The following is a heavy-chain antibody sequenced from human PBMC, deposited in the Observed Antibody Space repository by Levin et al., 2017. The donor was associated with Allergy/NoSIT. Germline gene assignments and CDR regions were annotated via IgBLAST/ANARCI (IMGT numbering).Heavy chain of an antibody. CDR1: GGSISSGGYS. V-gene: IGHV4-30-2*01. CDR2: IYLSGST. D-gene: IGHD5-18*01. Sequence: SETLSLTCAVSGGSISSGGYSWSWIRQPPGKGLEWIGNIYLSGSTNDNPSLKSRVTMSVDRSKNQFSLKLSYVTAADTAVYYCASVAGYSYGYYFHCWGPGTLVTVSS. J-gene: IGHJ4*02. CDR3: ASVAGYSYGYYFHC.